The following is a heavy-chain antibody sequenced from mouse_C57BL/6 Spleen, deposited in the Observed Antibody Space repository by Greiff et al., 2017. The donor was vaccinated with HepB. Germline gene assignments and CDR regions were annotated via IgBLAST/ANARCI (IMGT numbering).Heavy chain of an antibody. CDR3: TYDGYYGGAY. CDR2: IYPGNSDT. D-gene: IGHD2-3*01. V-gene: IGHV1-5*01. J-gene: IGHJ3*01. Sequence: EVQLQQSGTVLARPGASVKMSCKTSGYTFTSYWMHWVKQRPGQGLEWIGAIYPGNSDTSYNQKFKGKAKLTAVTSASTAYLELSSLTNEDSAVYYCTYDGYYGGAYWGQGTLVTVSA. CDR1: GYTFTSYW.